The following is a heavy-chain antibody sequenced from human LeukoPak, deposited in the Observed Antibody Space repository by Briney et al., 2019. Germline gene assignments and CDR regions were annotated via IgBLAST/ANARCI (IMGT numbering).Heavy chain of an antibody. CDR3: AKDREGRVAADAFDI. V-gene: IGHV3-7*03. CDR2: IKQDGSEK. CDR1: GFTFSSYW. J-gene: IGHJ3*02. D-gene: IGHD6-19*01. Sequence: GGSLRLSCAASGFTFSSYWMSWVRQAPGKGLEWVANIKQDGSEKYYVDSVKGRFTISRDNAKNSLYLQMNSLRAEDTAVYYCAKDREGRVAADAFDIWGQGTMVTVSS.